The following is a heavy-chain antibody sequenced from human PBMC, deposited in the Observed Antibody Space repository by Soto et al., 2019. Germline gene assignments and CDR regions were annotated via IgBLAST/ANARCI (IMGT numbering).Heavy chain of an antibody. V-gene: IGHV3-43D*03. Sequence: GGSLRLSCAASGFTFDDYAMHWVRQAPGKGLEWVSLISWDGGSTYYADSVKGRFTICRDNSKNSLYLQMNSLRAEDTALYYCAKDIGKQWLPDYCFYYGMDVWGQWTTVTVSS. J-gene: IGHJ6*02. CDR2: ISWDGGST. CDR3: AKDIGKQWLPDYCFYYGMDV. CDR1: GFTFDDYA. D-gene: IGHD6-19*01.